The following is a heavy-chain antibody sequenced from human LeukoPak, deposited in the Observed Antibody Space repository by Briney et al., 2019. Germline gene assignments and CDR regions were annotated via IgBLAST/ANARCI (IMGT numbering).Heavy chain of an antibody. J-gene: IGHJ2*01. V-gene: IGHV3-9*01. Sequence: GGSLRLSCAASGFTFDDYAMHWVRQAPGKGLEWVSGISWNSGSIGYADSVKGRFTISRDNAKNSLYLQMNSLRAEDTALYYCAKDISDWYFDLWGRGTLVTVSS. CDR1: GFTFDDYA. CDR3: AKDISDWYFDL. CDR2: ISWNSGSI.